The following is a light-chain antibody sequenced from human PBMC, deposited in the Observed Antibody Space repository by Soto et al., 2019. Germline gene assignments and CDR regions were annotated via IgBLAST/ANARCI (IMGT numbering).Light chain of an antibody. Sequence: EIVLTQSPATLSLSPGERATLSCRASQSVSSYLAWYQQKPGQAPRLLIYDASNRATGIPARFSGSGSGTDFTLTISSLEPADFAVYYCQQRSNWWTFGQATKVPIK. J-gene: IGKJ1*01. CDR2: DAS. CDR3: QQRSNWWT. V-gene: IGKV3-11*01. CDR1: QSVSSY.